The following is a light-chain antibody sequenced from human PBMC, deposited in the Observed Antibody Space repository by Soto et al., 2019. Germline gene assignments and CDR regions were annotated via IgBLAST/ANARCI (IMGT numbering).Light chain of an antibody. CDR1: SSDVGTYNF. Sequence: QSALTQPRSVSGSPGQSVTISCTGTSSDVGTYNFVSWYQQHPGKAPKFMIYDVTKRPSGVPDRFSGSKSGNTASLTISGLQAEDEADYYCCSYVGSYTSDVFGTGTKLTV. CDR2: DVT. V-gene: IGLV2-11*01. J-gene: IGLJ1*01. CDR3: CSYVGSYTSDV.